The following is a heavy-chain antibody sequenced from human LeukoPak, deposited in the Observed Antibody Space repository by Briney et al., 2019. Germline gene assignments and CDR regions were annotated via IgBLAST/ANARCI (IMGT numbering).Heavy chain of an antibody. CDR3: VYGSGSLGVY. J-gene: IGHJ4*02. CDR2: ISSSSSII. CDR1: GFTFSSFT. D-gene: IGHD3-10*01. Sequence: GGSLRLSCEASGFTFSSFTMNWVRQAPGKGLEWVSYISSSSSIIYYRDSVKGRFSISRDNAKNSLYLQMNSLRDEDTAVYYCVYGSGSLGVYWGQGTRVTVSS. V-gene: IGHV3-48*02.